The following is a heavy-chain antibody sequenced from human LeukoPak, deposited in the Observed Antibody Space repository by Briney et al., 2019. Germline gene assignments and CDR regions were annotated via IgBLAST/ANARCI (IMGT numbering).Heavy chain of an antibody. J-gene: IGHJ6*02. Sequence: GASVKVSCKVSGYTLTELSMHWVRQAPGKGLEWMGGFDPEDGETIYAQKFQGRVTMTEDTSTDTAYMELSSLRPEDTAVYYCATEPRDDYDSNLYGMDVWGQGTTVTVSS. CDR3: ATEPRDDYDSNLYGMDV. CDR2: FDPEDGET. CDR1: GYTLTELS. D-gene: IGHD3-22*01. V-gene: IGHV1-24*01.